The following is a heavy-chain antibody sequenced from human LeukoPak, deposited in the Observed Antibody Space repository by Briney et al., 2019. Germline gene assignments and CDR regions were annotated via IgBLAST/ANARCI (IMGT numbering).Heavy chain of an antibody. J-gene: IGHJ4*02. V-gene: IGHV4-59*01. Sequence: SETLSLTCTVSGGSISSYYWSWVRQPPGKGLEWIGYIYYSGSTNYNPSLKSRVTISVDTSKNQFSLKLSSVTAADTAVYYCARDRTVTGSGYFDYWGQGTLVTVSS. D-gene: IGHD3-10*01. CDR1: GGSISSYY. CDR2: IYYSGST. CDR3: ARDRTVTGSGYFDY.